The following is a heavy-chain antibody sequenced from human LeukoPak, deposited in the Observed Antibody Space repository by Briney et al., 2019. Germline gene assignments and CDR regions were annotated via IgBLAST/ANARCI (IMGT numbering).Heavy chain of an antibody. J-gene: IGHJ3*02. D-gene: IGHD4-23*01. CDR3: NYGGNSGAFDI. Sequence: GGSLRLSCAASGFTFSSYWMSWVRQAPGKGLEWVANIKQDGSEKYYVDSVKGRFTISRDNAKNSLYLQMNSPSAEDTAVYYCNYGGNSGAFDIWGQGTMVTVSS. V-gene: IGHV3-7*01. CDR1: GFTFSSYW. CDR2: IKQDGSEK.